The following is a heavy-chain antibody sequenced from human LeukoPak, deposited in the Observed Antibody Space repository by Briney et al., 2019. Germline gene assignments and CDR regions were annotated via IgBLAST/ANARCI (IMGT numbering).Heavy chain of an antibody. CDR3: ASRSSIWSGYQDTLYYFDS. V-gene: IGHV4-59*01. Sequence: PSETLSLTCTVSGGAISSYYWSWIRQPPGKRLEWIGHIYYSGSTNYNPSLKSRVTISVDTSKNQFPLKLSSVTAAVTAVYYCASRSSIWSGYQDTLYYFDSWGQGTLVTVSS. CDR1: GGAISSYY. J-gene: IGHJ4*02. CDR2: IYYSGST. D-gene: IGHD3-3*01.